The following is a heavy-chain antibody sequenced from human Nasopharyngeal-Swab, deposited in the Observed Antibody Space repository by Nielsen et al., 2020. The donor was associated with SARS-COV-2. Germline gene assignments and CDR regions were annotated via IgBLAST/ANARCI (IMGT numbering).Heavy chain of an antibody. Sequence: GGSLRLSCAASGFTFDDYAMHWVRQAPGKGLEWVSLISGDGGSTYYADSVKGRFTISRDNAKNSMFLQMNGLRVEDTAIYYCARGPYYWGQGALVTVSS. V-gene: IGHV3-43*02. CDR2: ISGDGGST. J-gene: IGHJ4*02. CDR1: GFTFDDYA. CDR3: ARGPYY. D-gene: IGHD3-16*01.